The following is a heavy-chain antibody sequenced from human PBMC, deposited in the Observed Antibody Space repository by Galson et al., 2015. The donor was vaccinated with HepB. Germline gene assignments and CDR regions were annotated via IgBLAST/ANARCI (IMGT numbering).Heavy chain of an antibody. CDR2: IGTAGDT. CDR3: AREGTITMVRGVKRYYGMDV. J-gene: IGHJ6*02. CDR1: GFTFSSYD. Sequence: SLRLSCAASGFTFSSYDMHWARQATGKGLEWVSAIGTAGDTYYPGSVKGRFTISRENAKNSLYLQMNSLRAGDTAVYYCAREGTITMVRGVKRYYGMDVWGQGTTVTVSS. D-gene: IGHD3-10*01. V-gene: IGHV3-13*04.